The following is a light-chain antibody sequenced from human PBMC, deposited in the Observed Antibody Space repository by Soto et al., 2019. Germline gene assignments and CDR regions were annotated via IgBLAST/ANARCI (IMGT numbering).Light chain of an antibody. V-gene: IGLV2-14*03. J-gene: IGLJ1*01. Sequence: QPVLTQPASVSASPGQSITISCTGTRGDIGGYNYVSWYQQHPGKAPKLMIYDVYHRPSGVSNRFSASTSGNTASLTISGLQAEDEADYYCSSYTSSTTLVFGTGTKVTVL. CDR2: DVY. CDR3: SSYTSSTTLV. CDR1: RGDIGGYNY.